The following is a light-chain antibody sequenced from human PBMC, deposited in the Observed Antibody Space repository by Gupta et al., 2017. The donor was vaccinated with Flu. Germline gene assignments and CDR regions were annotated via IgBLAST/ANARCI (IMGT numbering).Light chain of an antibody. V-gene: IGKV3-11*01. J-gene: IGKJ1*01. CDR3: QQRNSSLWT. Sequence: PATLSVSPGQRATITCRASQSVGTSLAWYQQKPGKAPRLLVFDASNRESGVPARFSGSGSGTDFTLTISSLEAEDFAVYYCQQRNSSLWTFGQGTKVDI. CDR2: DAS. CDR1: QSVGTS.